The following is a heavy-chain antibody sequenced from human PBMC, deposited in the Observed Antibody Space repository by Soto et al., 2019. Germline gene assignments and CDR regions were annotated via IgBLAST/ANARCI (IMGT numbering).Heavy chain of an antibody. Sequence: RLSCAGSGFTFSSYEMNWVRQAPGKGLEWVSYISSSGSTIYYADSVKGRFTISRDNAKNSLYLQMNSLRAEDTAVYYCARLPGYYGMDVWGGCTTVPV. CDR3: ARLPGYYGMDV. CDR1: GFTFSSYE. CDR2: ISSSGSTI. J-gene: IGHJ6*02. V-gene: IGHV3-48*03.